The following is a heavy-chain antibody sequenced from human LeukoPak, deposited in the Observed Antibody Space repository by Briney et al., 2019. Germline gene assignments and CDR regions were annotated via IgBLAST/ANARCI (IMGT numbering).Heavy chain of an antibody. CDR2: IRNKSDGGTA. V-gene: IGHV3-15*01. Sequence: GGSLRLSCAASGFTFSNAWMAWVRQAPGKGLAFVGRIRNKSDGGTADSADPLKGRFTISSDDSTNTLYLQMNSLETEDTAVYYCTTWGGSFSRYWGQGTLVTVSS. CDR3: TTWGGSFSRY. J-gene: IGHJ4*02. D-gene: IGHD1-26*01. CDR1: GFTFSNAW.